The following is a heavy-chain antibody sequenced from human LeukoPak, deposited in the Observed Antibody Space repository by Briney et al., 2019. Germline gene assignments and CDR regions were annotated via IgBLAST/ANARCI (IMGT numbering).Heavy chain of an antibody. V-gene: IGHV3-23*01. CDR1: GFTFSSYA. CDR3: AKGRWSPDY. Sequence: PSGGSLRLSCAASGFTFSSYAMSWVRQAPGKGLEWVSVISDSGANTYYPDSVKGRFTISRDNSKNSLYLQMNSLRADDTAVYYCAKGRWSPDYWGQGTLVTVSS. CDR2: ISDSGANT. D-gene: IGHD1-1*01. J-gene: IGHJ4*02.